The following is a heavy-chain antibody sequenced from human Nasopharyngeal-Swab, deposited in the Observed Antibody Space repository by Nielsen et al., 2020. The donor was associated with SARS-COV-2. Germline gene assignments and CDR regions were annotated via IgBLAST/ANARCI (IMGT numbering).Heavy chain of an antibody. J-gene: IGHJ6*02. CDR1: GFTFSSYW. Sequence: GESLKISCAASGFTFSSYWMHWVRQAPGKGLVWVSRINSDGSSTSYADSVKGRFTISRDNAKNTLYLRMNSPRAEDTAVYYCARESIAAAGPGMDVWGQGTTVTVSS. CDR3: ARESIAAAGPGMDV. D-gene: IGHD6-13*01. V-gene: IGHV3-74*01. CDR2: INSDGSST.